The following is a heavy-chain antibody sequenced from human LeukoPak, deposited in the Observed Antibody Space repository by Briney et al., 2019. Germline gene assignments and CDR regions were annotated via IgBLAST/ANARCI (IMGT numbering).Heavy chain of an antibody. CDR1: GFTFRSDA. V-gene: IGHV3-23*01. CDR3: AMFIAVAEY. D-gene: IGHD6-19*01. CDR2: ISGSGGTT. J-gene: IGHJ4*02. Sequence: GGSLRLSCAASGFTFRSDAMSWVRQAPGKGLEWVSGISGSGGTTYYADSVKGRFTISRDNSKNTLYLQMNSLRAEDTAVYYCAMFIAVAEYWGQGTLVTVSS.